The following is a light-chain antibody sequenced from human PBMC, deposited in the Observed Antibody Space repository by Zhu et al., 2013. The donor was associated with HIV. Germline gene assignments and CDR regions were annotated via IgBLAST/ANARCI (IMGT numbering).Light chain of an antibody. CDR1: QSVSSSY. Sequence: EIVLTQSPGTLSLSPGERATLSCTASQSVSSSYLTWYQQRPGQAPRLLIFGASSRASGIPDRFSGSGSGTDFTLTISRVEPEDFAMYYCQQYGDSLTWAFGQGTKVEFK. CDR3: QQYGDSLTWA. J-gene: IGKJ1*01. CDR2: GAS. V-gene: IGKV3-20*01.